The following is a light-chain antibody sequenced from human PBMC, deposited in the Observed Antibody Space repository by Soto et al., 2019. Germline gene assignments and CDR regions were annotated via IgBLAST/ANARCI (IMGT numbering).Light chain of an antibody. CDR1: SSDVGAYNY. J-gene: IGLJ1*01. V-gene: IGLV2-11*01. Sequence: QSALTQRRSVSGSPGQSVTISCTGTSSDVGAYNYVSWYQQHPGKARKLMTYDVSKRPSGVPDRFSGSKSGNTASLTISGLQAEDEADYYCCSYADNYSYVFGTGTKVTVL. CDR3: CSYADNYSYV. CDR2: DVS.